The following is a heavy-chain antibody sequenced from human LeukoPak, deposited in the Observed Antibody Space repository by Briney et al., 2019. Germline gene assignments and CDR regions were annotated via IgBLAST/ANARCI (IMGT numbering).Heavy chain of an antibody. J-gene: IGHJ2*01. CDR3: ARASSSWYQDWYFHR. D-gene: IGHD6-13*01. Sequence: SETLSLTCTVSGGSISSRDWTWVRQPAGKGLEWVGRIYISGSPIYNPSLTSRVPMSIDTSKNQFSLKLTSWTAPDAAVYYRARASSSWYQDWYFHRWRRGTLVTVST. CDR1: GGSISSRD. CDR2: IYISGSP. V-gene: IGHV4-4*07.